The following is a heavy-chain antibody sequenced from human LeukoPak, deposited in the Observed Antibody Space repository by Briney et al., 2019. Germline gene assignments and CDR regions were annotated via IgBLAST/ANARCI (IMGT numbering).Heavy chain of an antibody. CDR2: IYYSGST. CDR3: ARAPDDLLHGRAFDI. D-gene: IGHD3-3*01. V-gene: IGHV4-39*01. CDR1: GGSISSSSYY. J-gene: IGHJ3*02. Sequence: PSETLSLTCTVSGGSISSSSYYWGWIRQPPGKGLEWIGSIYYSGSTYYNPSLKSRVTISVDTSKNQFSQKLSSVTAADTAVYYCARAPDDLLHGRAFDIWGQGTTVIVSS.